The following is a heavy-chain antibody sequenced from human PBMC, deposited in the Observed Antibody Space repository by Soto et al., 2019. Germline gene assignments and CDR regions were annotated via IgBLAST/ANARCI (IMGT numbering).Heavy chain of an antibody. CDR3: TTDAAYYYDSSGYPAFDY. J-gene: IGHJ4*02. CDR2: IKSKTDGGTT. V-gene: IGHV3-15*07. D-gene: IGHD3-22*01. CDR1: GFTFSNAW. Sequence: PGGSLRLSCAASGFTFSNAWMNWVRQAPGKGLEWVGRIKSKTDGGTTDYDAPVKGRFTISRDDSKNTLYLQMNSLKTEDTAVYYFTTDAAYYYDSSGYPAFDYWGQGTLVTVSS.